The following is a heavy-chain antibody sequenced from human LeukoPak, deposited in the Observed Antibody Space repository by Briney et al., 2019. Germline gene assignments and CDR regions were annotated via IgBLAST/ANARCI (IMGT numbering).Heavy chain of an antibody. CDR1: GYTFNNYD. Sequence: ASVKVSCKTSGYTFNNYDINWVRQATGQGLEWMGWMNPNSGNTGYAQKFQGRVTITRNTSISTAYMELSSLRSEDTAVYYCAVSSYDRDDAFDIWGQGTMVTVSS. J-gene: IGHJ3*02. CDR3: AVSSYDRDDAFDI. D-gene: IGHD3-22*01. CDR2: MNPNSGNT. V-gene: IGHV1-8*01.